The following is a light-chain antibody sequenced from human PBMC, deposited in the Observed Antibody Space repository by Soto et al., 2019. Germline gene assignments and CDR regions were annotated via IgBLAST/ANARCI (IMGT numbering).Light chain of an antibody. CDR1: QSVFSNSNNKKY. CDR3: QQYYSTPWT. Sequence: DIVMTQSADSLAVSLGERATINCKSSQSVFSNSNNKKYLAWYQQKPGQPPKLLSHWASIRESGVPDRFSGSGSGTDFTLTINSLQAEDVAVYYCQQYYSTPWTFGQGTKVDIK. CDR2: WAS. V-gene: IGKV4-1*01. J-gene: IGKJ1*01.